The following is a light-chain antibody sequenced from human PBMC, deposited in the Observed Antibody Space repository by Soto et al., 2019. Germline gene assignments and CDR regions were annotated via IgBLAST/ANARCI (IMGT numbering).Light chain of an antibody. Sequence: QSVLTQPRSVSGSPGQSVTISCTGTSSDVGSYKYVSWYQQHPGNAPKLIIYDVSKRPSGVPDRFSGSKSGNTASLTISGLQAEDEADYSCCSYAGGYTWVFGGGTKLTVL. CDR3: CSYAGGYTWV. CDR2: DVS. CDR1: SSDVGSYKY. J-gene: IGLJ3*02. V-gene: IGLV2-11*01.